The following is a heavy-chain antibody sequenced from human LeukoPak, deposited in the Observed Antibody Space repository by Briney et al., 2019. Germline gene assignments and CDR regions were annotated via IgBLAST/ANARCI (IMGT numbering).Heavy chain of an antibody. CDR1: GFTFSSYA. D-gene: IGHD3-10*01. CDR3: AKKLLWFGEVIDY. Sequence: GGSLRLSCAASGFTFSSYAMSWVRQAPGKGLEWVSAISGSGGSTYYADPVKGRFTISRDNSKNTLYLQMNSLRAEDTAVYYCAKKLLWFGEVIDYWGQGTLVTVSS. V-gene: IGHV3-23*01. J-gene: IGHJ4*02. CDR2: ISGSGGST.